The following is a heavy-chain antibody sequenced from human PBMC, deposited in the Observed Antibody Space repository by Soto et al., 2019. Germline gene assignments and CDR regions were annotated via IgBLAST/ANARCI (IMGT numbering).Heavy chain of an antibody. CDR1: GFNFSSYS. CDR2: ISSSSSYL. D-gene: IGHD2-21*02. CDR3: VRDQLSMACCGGDCYWWFDP. J-gene: IGHJ5*02. V-gene: IGHV3-21*01. Sequence: EVQLVESGGGLLKPGGSLRLSCAASGFNFSSYSMNWVRQAPGKGLEWVSSISSSSSYLYYADSVKGRFTISRENAKNSPYLQMNRLRAEDTAMYYCVRDQLSMACCGGDCYWWFDPWGQGTLVTV.